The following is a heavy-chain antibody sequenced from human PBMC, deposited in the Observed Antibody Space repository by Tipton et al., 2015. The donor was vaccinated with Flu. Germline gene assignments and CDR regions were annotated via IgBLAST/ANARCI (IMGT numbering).Heavy chain of an antibody. CDR1: GFTFSSYW. Sequence: SLRLSCAASGFTFSSYWMSWVRQAPGKGLEWVANIKQDGSEKYYADSVKGRFTISRDNSKNTLYLQMNSLRAEDTAVYYCARHRPTDSSGWSPFDYWGQGTLVTVSS. CDR2: IKQDGSEK. D-gene: IGHD6-19*01. J-gene: IGHJ4*02. V-gene: IGHV3-7*01. CDR3: ARHRPTDSSGWSPFDY.